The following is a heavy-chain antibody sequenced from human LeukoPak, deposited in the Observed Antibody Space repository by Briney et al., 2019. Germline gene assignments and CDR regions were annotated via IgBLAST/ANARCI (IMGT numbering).Heavy chain of an antibody. Sequence: SVKVSCKASGYTFTGYYMHWVRQAPGQGLEWMGGIIPIFGTANYAQKFQGRVTITADESTSTAYMELSSLRSEDKAVYYCARGTYYDFWSGYWDYYYYMDVWGKGTSVTVSS. V-gene: IGHV1-69*13. CDR1: GYTFTGYY. CDR3: ARGTYYDFWSGYWDYYYYMDV. D-gene: IGHD3-3*01. CDR2: IIPIFGTA. J-gene: IGHJ6*03.